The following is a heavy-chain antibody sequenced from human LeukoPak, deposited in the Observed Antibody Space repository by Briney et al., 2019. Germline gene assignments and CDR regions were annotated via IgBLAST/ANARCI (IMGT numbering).Heavy chain of an antibody. CDR1: GGSISSSSYY. Sequence: SETLSLTCTVSGGSISSSSYYWGWIRQAPGKGLEWIGSIYYSGSTYYNPSLKSRVTISVDTSKNQFSLKLSSVTAADAAVYYCASLQFSTVFFDYWGQGTLVTVSS. V-gene: IGHV4-39*01. J-gene: IGHJ4*02. CDR3: ASLQFSTVFFDY. CDR2: IYYSGST. D-gene: IGHD4-17*01.